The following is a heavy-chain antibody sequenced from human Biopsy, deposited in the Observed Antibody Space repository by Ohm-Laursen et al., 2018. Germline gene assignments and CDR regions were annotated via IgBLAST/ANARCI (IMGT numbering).Heavy chain of an antibody. J-gene: IGHJ3*01. V-gene: IGHV3-33*01. CDR2: IYYDGSDK. CDR3: RAVAGEAFDL. Sequence: SLRLSCAASGFSFSSYGMHWVRQAPGKGLEWVALIYYDGSDKYYADSVKGRFTISRDNSGNTLYLQMNSLRADDTALYYCRAVAGEAFDLWGQGTMVTVSS. D-gene: IGHD6-19*01. CDR1: GFSFSSYG.